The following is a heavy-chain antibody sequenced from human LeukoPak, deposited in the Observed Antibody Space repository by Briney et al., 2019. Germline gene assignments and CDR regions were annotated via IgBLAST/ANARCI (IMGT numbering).Heavy chain of an antibody. V-gene: IGHV3-30*18. Sequence: PGRSLRLSCAASGFTFSGYGMHWVRQAPGKGLEWVAVISYDGSNNYYADSVKGRFTISRDNSKNTLYLQMNSLRAGDTAVYWCAKDGGISTGYYYGVDVWGKGTTVTVSS. CDR2: ISYDGSNN. CDR1: GFTFSGYG. D-gene: IGHD3-16*01. CDR3: AKDGGISTGYYYGVDV. J-gene: IGHJ6*04.